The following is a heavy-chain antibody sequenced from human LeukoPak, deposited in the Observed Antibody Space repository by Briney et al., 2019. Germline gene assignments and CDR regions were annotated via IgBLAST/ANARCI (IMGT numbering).Heavy chain of an antibody. J-gene: IGHJ6*02. V-gene: IGHV3-23*01. CDR3: ATVYSSSPLRPMDV. CDR1: GFTFSSYA. Sequence: GGSLRLSCAASGFTFSSYAMSWVRQAPGKGLEWVSAISGSGGGTYYVDSVKGRFTISRDNSKNTLYLQMNSLRAEDTAVYYCATVYSSSPLRPMDVWGQGTTVTVSS. D-gene: IGHD2-2*01. CDR2: ISGSGGGT.